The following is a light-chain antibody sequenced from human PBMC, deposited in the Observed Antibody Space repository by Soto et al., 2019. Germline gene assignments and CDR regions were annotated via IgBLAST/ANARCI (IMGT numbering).Light chain of an antibody. V-gene: IGKV3-20*01. CDR2: GAS. CDR3: QQYGGSMT. J-gene: IGKJ5*01. Sequence: EIVLTQSPGTLSLSPGDTATLSCRASQSLSSSYLAWYQQRPGQAPRLLIYGASSRATGIPDRFSGSGSGTGFTLTISRLDPEDFAVYYCQQYGGSMTFGQGTRLEIE. CDR1: QSLSSSY.